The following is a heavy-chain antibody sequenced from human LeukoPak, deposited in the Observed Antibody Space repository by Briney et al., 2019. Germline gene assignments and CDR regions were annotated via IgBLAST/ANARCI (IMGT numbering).Heavy chain of an antibody. CDR2: IIPILWIA. J-gene: IGHJ4*02. V-gene: IGHV1-69*02. CDR1: GGTFISYT. Sequence: SVKVSCKASGGTFISYTISWVRQAPGQGGEWMGRIIPILWIANYAQKFQGRVTITADKSTSTAYMELSSLRSEDTAVYYCYGWFGETHSPRFDYWGQGTLVTVSS. CDR3: YGWFGETHSPRFDY. D-gene: IGHD3-10*01.